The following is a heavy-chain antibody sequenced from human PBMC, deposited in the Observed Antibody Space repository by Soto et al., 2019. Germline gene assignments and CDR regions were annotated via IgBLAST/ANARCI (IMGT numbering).Heavy chain of an antibody. D-gene: IGHD5-18*01. Sequence: GGSLRLSCAASGFTFSSYGMHWVRQAPGKGLEWVAVIWYDGSNKYYADSVKGRFTISRDNSKNTLYLQMNSLRAEDTAVYYCARDARPRYSYVPWGYYYDGMDVWGQGTTVTVSS. CDR3: ARDARPRYSYVPWGYYYDGMDV. V-gene: IGHV3-33*01. CDR2: IWYDGSNK. J-gene: IGHJ6*02. CDR1: GFTFSSYG.